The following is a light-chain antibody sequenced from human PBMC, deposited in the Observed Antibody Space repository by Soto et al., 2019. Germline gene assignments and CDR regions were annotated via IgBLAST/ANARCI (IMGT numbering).Light chain of an antibody. V-gene: IGKV1-17*01. CDR1: QGIRYD. CDR3: QQYNSYRA. CDR2: TAS. J-gene: IGKJ1*01. Sequence: DIQMTQSPSSLSASVGDRVTITCRASQGIRYDLGWYQQKPGKAPRLLIYTASTLESGVPSRFSASGSGTEFTLTISSLHPDDFATYYCQQYNSYRAFGQGTKVDIK.